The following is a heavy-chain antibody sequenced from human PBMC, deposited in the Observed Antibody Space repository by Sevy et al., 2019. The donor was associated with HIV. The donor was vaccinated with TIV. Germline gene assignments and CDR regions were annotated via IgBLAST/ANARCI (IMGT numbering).Heavy chain of an antibody. CDR3: TTGRYSSSMYFEH. Sequence: GGSLRLSCAASGFTSSNAWMTWVRQAPGKGLEWVGRVKSKADGGTTDYGAPVKGRFTISGDDSKNTVYLQMNSLKSEDTGMYYCTTGRYSSSMYFEHWGQGTLVTVSS. V-gene: IGHV3-15*01. CDR2: VKSKADGGTT. D-gene: IGHD6-6*01. J-gene: IGHJ4*02. CDR1: GFTSSNAW.